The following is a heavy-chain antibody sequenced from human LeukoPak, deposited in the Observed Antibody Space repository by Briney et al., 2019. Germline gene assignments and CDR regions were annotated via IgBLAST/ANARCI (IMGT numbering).Heavy chain of an antibody. D-gene: IGHD2-2*02. V-gene: IGHV4-30-4*08. Sequence: SQTLSLTCIVSGGSIINGDYYWSWIRQPPGNGLEWIGYIYHNGDTYYNPSLKSRVSISVDTSKNQFSLKLSSVTDADTAVYYCARAGVVPAAINRAFDIWGQGSVVTVSS. J-gene: IGHJ3*02. CDR3: ARAGVVPAAINRAFDI. CDR2: IYHNGDT. CDR1: GGSIINGDYY.